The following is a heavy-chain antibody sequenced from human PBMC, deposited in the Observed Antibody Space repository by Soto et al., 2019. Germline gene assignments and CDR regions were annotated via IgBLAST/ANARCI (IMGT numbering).Heavy chain of an antibody. CDR3: ASGYFDY. Sequence: SETLSLTCAVYGGSFSGYYWSWIRQPPGKGLEWIGEINHSGSTNYNPSLKSRVTISVDTSKNQFSLKLSSVTAADTAVYYCASGYFDYWGQGTLVTVSS. J-gene: IGHJ4*02. V-gene: IGHV4-34*01. CDR1: GGSFSGYY. CDR2: INHSGST.